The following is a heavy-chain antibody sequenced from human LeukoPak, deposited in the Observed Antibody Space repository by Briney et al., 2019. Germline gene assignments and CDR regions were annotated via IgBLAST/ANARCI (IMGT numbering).Heavy chain of an antibody. Sequence: GGSLRLSCAASGFTFSSYWMTWVRQAPGKGLEWVANIKRDGSEKYYVDSVKGRFTISRDNAKNSLYLQMNSLRAEDTAVYYCARDGNYPDFFDYWGQGTLVTVPS. CDR2: IKRDGSEK. CDR3: ARDGNYPDFFDY. V-gene: IGHV3-7*01. D-gene: IGHD3-3*01. J-gene: IGHJ4*02. CDR1: GFTFSSYW.